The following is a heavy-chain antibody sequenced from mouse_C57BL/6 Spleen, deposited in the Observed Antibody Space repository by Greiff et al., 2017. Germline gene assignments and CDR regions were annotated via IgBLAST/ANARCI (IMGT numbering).Heavy chain of an antibody. CDR2: IHPNGGST. Sequence: QVQLQQPGAELVKPGASVKLSCKASGYTFTSYWMHWVKPRPGQGLEWIGMIHPNGGSTNYNEKFKSKATLTVDKSSRTAYMQLSSLTSEDSAVYYCARSYDYSFAYWGQGTLVTVSA. CDR3: ARSYDYSFAY. J-gene: IGHJ3*01. V-gene: IGHV1-64*01. D-gene: IGHD2-4*01. CDR1: GYTFTSYW.